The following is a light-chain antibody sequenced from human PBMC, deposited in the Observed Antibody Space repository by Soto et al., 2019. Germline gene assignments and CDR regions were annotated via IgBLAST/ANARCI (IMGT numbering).Light chain of an antibody. Sequence: SSLSASVGDRVTITCRASQSISSYLNWYQQKPGKAPKLLIYAASSLQSGVPSRFSGSGSGTDFTLTISSLQPEDSATYYCQQSYSTPRTFGQGTKVDIK. V-gene: IGKV1-39*01. CDR3: QQSYSTPRT. J-gene: IGKJ1*01. CDR1: QSISSY. CDR2: AAS.